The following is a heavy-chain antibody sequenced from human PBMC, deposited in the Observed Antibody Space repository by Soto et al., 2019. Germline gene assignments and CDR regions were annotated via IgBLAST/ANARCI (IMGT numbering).Heavy chain of an antibody. D-gene: IGHD7-27*01. CDR2: IIPVFGTI. Sequence: SVKVSCKAYGGTFNSFGIKWVRQAPGQGLEWVGGIIPVFGTINYAQKFRGRVTITADASTSTSYMELSSLRSDDTAVYYCAIENWGPGGHYFDYWGQGTLVTVS. V-gene: IGHV1-69*13. CDR3: AIENWGPGGHYFDY. J-gene: IGHJ4*02. CDR1: GGTFNSFG.